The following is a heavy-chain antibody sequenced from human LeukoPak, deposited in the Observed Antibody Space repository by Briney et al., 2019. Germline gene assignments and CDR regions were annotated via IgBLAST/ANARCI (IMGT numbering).Heavy chain of an antibody. CDR1: GYTFTGYY. V-gene: IGHV1-2*04. Sequence: ASVKVSCKASGYTFTGYYMHWVRQAPGQGLEWMGWIDPYSGGTNYAQKFEGWVTVTRDTSISTAYADLSRLTSDDTAVYYCARSGYRSGWAFDFWGQGTMVTVSS. CDR2: IDPYSGGT. CDR3: ARSGYRSGWAFDF. D-gene: IGHD6-19*01. J-gene: IGHJ3*01.